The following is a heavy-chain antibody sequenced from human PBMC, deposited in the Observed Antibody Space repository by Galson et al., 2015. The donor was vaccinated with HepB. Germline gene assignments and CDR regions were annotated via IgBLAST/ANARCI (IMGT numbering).Heavy chain of an antibody. Sequence: ETLSLTCAVYGGSFSGYYWSWIRQPPGKGLEWIGEINHSGSTNYNPSLKSRVTISVDTSKNQFSLKLSSVTAADTAVYYCARSSSGWPFDYWGQGTLVTVSS. CDR3: ARSSSGWPFDY. J-gene: IGHJ4*02. CDR2: INHSGST. D-gene: IGHD6-19*01. CDR1: GGSFSGYY. V-gene: IGHV4-34*01.